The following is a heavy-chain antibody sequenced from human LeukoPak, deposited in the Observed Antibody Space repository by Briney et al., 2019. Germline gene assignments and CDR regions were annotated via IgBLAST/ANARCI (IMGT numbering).Heavy chain of an antibody. J-gene: IGHJ6*03. D-gene: IGHD2-2*02. V-gene: IGHV3-48*03. CDR3: AKDPGYCSSTSCYRTYYYYMDV. CDR1: GFIFRSYE. Sequence: PGGSLRLSCAASGFIFRSYEMNWVRQAPGKGLEWVSYISSSGSTIYYADSVKGRFTLSRDNSKNTLYLQMNSLRAEDTAVYYCAKDPGYCSSTSCYRTYYYYMDVWGKGTTVTISS. CDR2: ISSSGSTI.